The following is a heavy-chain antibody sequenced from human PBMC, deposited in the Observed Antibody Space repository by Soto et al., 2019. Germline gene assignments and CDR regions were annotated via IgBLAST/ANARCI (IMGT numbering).Heavy chain of an antibody. CDR3: ARDPSPLKLLRYFDWYYFDY. CDR2: INAGNGNT. Sequence: GASVYVSCKASGYTFTSYAMHWVRQTPGQRLEWMGWINAGNGNTKYSQKFQGRVTITRDTSASTAYMELSSLRSEDTAVYYCARDPSPLKLLRYFDWYYFDYWGQGTLVTISS. D-gene: IGHD3-9*01. J-gene: IGHJ4*02. CDR1: GYTFTSYA. V-gene: IGHV1-3*01.